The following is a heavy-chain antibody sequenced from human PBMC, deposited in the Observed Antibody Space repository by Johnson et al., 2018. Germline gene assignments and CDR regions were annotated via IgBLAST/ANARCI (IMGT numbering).Heavy chain of an antibody. D-gene: IGHD4-23*01. CDR2: IWSDGSNK. CDR3: ARDGYIGNTDGFDI. Sequence: QVQLVQSGGGVVQPGTSLRLSCAASGFTFSTYGMHWVRQAPGKGLEWVAVIWSDGSNKNYADSVKGRFTISRDNSKNTLYLQRDSLRAEDTAVYYCARDGYIGNTDGFDIWGQGTMVTVSS. J-gene: IGHJ3*02. V-gene: IGHV3-33*01. CDR1: GFTFSTYG.